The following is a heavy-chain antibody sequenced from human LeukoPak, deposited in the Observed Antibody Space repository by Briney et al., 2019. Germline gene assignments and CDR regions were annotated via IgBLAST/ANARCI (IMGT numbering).Heavy chain of an antibody. Sequence: ETLSLTCTVSGGSISSYYWSWIRQPAGKGLEWMGIIYPGDSDTRYSPSFQGQVTISADKSISTAYLQWSSLKASDTAMYYCARQDSGSYWVDYWGQGTLVTVSS. V-gene: IGHV5-51*01. CDR1: GGSISSYY. CDR2: IYPGDSDT. CDR3: ARQDSGSYWVDY. J-gene: IGHJ4*02. D-gene: IGHD1-26*01.